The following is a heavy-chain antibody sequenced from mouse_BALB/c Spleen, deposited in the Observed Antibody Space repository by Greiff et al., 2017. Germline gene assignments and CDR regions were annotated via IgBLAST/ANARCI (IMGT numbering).Heavy chain of an antibody. D-gene: IGHD2-4*01. CDR1: GYTFTDYY. CDR2: IYPGSGNT. Sequence: VQLQESGAELARPGASVKLSCKASGYTFTDYYINWVKQRTGQGLEWIGEIYPGSGNTYYNEKFKGKATLTADKSSSTAYMQLSSLTSEDSAVYFCATMITTAMDYWGQGTSVTVSS. CDR3: ATMITTAMDY. V-gene: IGHV1-77*01. J-gene: IGHJ4*01.